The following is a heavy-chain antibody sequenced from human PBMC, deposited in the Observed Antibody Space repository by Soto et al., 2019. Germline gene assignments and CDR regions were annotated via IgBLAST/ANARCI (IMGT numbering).Heavy chain of an antibody. CDR3: ARGGYDYIWGSNRTDAFDI. CDR2: IYYSGST. V-gene: IGHV4-59*01. CDR1: GGSISRYY. J-gene: IGHJ3*02. Sequence: ASETLSLTCTVSGGSISRYYWSWIRQPPGKGLEWIGYIYYSGSTNYNPSLKSRVTISVDTSKNQLSLKLSSVTAADTAVYYCARGGYDYIWGSNRTDAFDIWGQGTMVTVSS. D-gene: IGHD3-16*01.